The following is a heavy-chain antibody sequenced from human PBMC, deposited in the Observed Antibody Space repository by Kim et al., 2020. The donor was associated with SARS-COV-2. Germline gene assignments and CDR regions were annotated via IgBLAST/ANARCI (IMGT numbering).Heavy chain of an antibody. D-gene: IGHD3-22*01. CDR3: ARHLTSYYYDSSGHLTTASYGMDV. Sequence: SETLSLTCTVSGGSISSTSYLWGWIRLPPGNGLEWIGSIYYSGSTYYNPSLKSRVTISVDTSKNQFSLQVTSVTAADTAVYYCARHLTSYYYDSSGHLTTASYGMDVWGQGTSVTVSS. CDR2: IYYSGST. J-gene: IGHJ6*02. CDR1: GGSISSTSYL. V-gene: IGHV4-39*01.